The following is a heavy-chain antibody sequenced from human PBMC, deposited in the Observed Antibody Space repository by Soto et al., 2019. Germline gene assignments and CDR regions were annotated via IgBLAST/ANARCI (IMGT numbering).Heavy chain of an antibody. V-gene: IGHV3-30-3*01. D-gene: IGHD1-26*01. CDR3: ASTAQGGFDY. J-gene: IGHJ4*02. Sequence: QVQLVESGGGVVQPGRSLRLSCAASGFTFSSYAMHWVRQAPGKGLEWVAVISYDGSNKYYADSVKGRFTISRDNSKNTLYLQMNSLRAEHTAVYYCASTAQGGFDYWGQGTLVTVSS. CDR2: ISYDGSNK. CDR1: GFTFSSYA.